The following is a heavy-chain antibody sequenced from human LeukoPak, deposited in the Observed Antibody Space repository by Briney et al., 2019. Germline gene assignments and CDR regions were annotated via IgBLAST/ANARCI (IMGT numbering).Heavy chain of an antibody. CDR3: ARAGRGSYFEYYFDY. V-gene: IGHV3-30-3*01. Sequence: PGGSLRLSCAASGFTFSSYAMHWVRQAPGKGLEWVAVISHDGSNKYYADSVKGRFTISRDNSKNTLYLQMNSLRAEDTAVYYCARAGRGSYFEYYFDYWGQGTLVTVSS. CDR2: ISHDGSNK. J-gene: IGHJ4*02. D-gene: IGHD1-26*01. CDR1: GFTFSSYA.